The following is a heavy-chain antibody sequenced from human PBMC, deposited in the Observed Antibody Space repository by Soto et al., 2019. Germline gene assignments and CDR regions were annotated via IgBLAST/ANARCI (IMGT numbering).Heavy chain of an antibody. V-gene: IGHV1-69*01. D-gene: IGHD2-2*01. Sequence: QVQLVQSGAEVKKPGSSVKVSCKASGGTFSSYAISWVRQAPGQGLEWMGGIIPSSGTANYAQKFQGRVTITADESTSTAYMELSSLRSEDTAAYYCARSQGSSTSLEIYYYYYYGMDVWGQGTTVTVSS. CDR1: GGTFSSYA. CDR3: ARSQGSSTSLEIYYYYYYGMDV. J-gene: IGHJ6*02. CDR2: IIPSSGTA.